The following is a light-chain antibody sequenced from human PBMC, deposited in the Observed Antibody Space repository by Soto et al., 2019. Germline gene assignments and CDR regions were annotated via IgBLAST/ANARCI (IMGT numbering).Light chain of an antibody. CDR3: QQYYSSPFT. CDR2: WAS. CDR1: RTVLSSSNNRNF. V-gene: IGKV4-1*01. Sequence: DIVMTQSPDSLAVSLGERATINCKSSRTVLSSSNNRNFFAWYRKKVGQPPRLLIYWASTRDSGVPDRFSGSGSGTDFTLTISSLQAEDVAVYYCQQYYSSPFTFGPGTKVDIK. J-gene: IGKJ3*01.